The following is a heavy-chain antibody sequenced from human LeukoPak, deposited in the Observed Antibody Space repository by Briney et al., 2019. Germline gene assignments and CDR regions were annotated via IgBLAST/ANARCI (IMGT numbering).Heavy chain of an antibody. CDR1: GGSMSSYY. J-gene: IGHJ5*02. V-gene: IGHV4-59*01. Sequence: PSETLSLTCTVPGGSMSSYYWNWVRQPPGKGLEWIGNIYSSGSTDYNPSLKSRVSISLDTSKFQFSLRLNSVTAADTAVHYCARADPNASGYFYRFNWFDPWGQGTLVTVSS. CDR2: IYSSGST. CDR3: ARADPNASGYFYRFNWFDP. D-gene: IGHD3-10*01.